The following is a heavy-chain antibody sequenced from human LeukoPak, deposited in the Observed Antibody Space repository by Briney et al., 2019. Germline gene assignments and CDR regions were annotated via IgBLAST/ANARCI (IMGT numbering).Heavy chain of an antibody. CDR1: GFPFSSYA. CDR2: ISSNGGST. CDR3: ARGDTPGWGSYRYTGFFDY. Sequence: GGSLSLSCAASGFPFSSYAMHWVRQAPGKGLEYVSAISSNGGSTYYANSVKGRFTISRDNSKNTLYLQMGSLRAEDMAVYYCARGDTPGWGSYRYTGFFDYWGQGTLVTVSS. D-gene: IGHD3-16*02. V-gene: IGHV3-64*01. J-gene: IGHJ4*02.